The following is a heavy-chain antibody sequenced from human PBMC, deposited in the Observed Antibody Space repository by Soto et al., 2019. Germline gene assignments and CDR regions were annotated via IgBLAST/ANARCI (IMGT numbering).Heavy chain of an antibody. Sequence: SETLSLTCAVYGGSFSGYYWRWIRQPPGKGLEWIGEINHSESTNYNPTLKSRVTISVDTSKNQFSLKLSSVTAADTAVYYCTSIGVYYYYGMDVWGQGTTATVSS. D-gene: IGHD2-21*01. CDR3: TSIGVYYYYGMDV. CDR2: INHSEST. J-gene: IGHJ6*02. CDR1: GGSFSGYY. V-gene: IGHV4-34*01.